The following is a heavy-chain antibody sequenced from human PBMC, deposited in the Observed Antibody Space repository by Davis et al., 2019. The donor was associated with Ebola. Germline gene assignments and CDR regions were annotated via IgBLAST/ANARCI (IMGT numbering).Heavy chain of an antibody. V-gene: IGHV1-69*06. CDR2: IIPIFGTA. D-gene: IGHD2-2*01. Sequence: SVKVSCKASGGTFSSYAISWVRQAPGQGLEWMGGIIPIFGTANYAQKFQGRVTITADKSTSTAYMELSSLRSEDTAVYYCARDRGITAGPAAKLSGYYYGMDVWGQGTTVTVSS. CDR1: GGTFSSYA. CDR3: ARDRGITAGPAAKLSGYYYGMDV. J-gene: IGHJ6*02.